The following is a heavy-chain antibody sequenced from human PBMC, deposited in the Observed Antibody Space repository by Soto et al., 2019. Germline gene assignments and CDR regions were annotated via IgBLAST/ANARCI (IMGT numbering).Heavy chain of an antibody. CDR3: VAGQYFFDY. CDR1: GFTFSSYG. J-gene: IGHJ4*02. V-gene: IGHV3-30*03. Sequence: QVELVESWGGVVQPGRSLRLSCAASGFTFSSYGMQWVRQAPGKGLEWVAVISYDGSNKYYADSVKDRFTISRDNSKSTLYLQMNSLRADDTAVYYCVAGQYFFDYCGQGTLVTVSS. CDR2: ISYDGSNK. D-gene: IGHD6-19*01.